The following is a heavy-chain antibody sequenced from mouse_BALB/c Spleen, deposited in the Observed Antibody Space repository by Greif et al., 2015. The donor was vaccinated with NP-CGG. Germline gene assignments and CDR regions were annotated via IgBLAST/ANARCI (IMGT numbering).Heavy chain of an antibody. CDR2: IRLKSNNYAT. Sequence: EVKLMESGGGLVQPGGSMKLSCVASGFTFSNYWMNWVRQSPEKGLEWVAEIRLKSNNYATHYAESVKGRFTISRDDSKSSVYLQMNNLRAEDTGIYYCTTLYDVDFDYWGQGTTLTVSS. D-gene: IGHD2-12*01. J-gene: IGHJ2*01. V-gene: IGHV6-6*02. CDR1: GFTFSNYW. CDR3: TTLYDVDFDY.